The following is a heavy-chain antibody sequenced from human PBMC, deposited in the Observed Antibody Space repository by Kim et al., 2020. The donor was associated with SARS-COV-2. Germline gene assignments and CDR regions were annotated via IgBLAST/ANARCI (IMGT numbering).Heavy chain of an antibody. CDR3: ATSRRYCSGGSCIDY. J-gene: IGHJ4*02. Sequence: SLKSRVTISVDTSKNQFSLKLSSVTAADTAVYYCATSRRYCSGGSCIDYWGQGTLVTVSS. D-gene: IGHD2-15*01. V-gene: IGHV4-34*01.